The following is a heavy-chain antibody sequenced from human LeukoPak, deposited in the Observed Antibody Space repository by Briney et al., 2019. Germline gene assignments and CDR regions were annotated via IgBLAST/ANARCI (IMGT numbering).Heavy chain of an antibody. CDR3: ARNDNDAAFDY. CDR1: GYTFTRYA. Sequence: AAVKVSCKASGYTFTRYAINWLRQAPGQGLEWMGWINMYTANPGYAHGFTERVVFSFDTSVTTAYLQISNLKTEDTAVYYCARNDNDAAFDYWGPGTPVTVSP. CDR2: INMYTANP. D-gene: IGHD2-2*01. V-gene: IGHV7-4-1*02. J-gene: IGHJ4*02.